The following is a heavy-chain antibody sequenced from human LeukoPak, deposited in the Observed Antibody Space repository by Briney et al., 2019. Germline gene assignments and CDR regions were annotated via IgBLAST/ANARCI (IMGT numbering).Heavy chain of an antibody. D-gene: IGHD6-13*01. V-gene: IGHV3-74*01. Sequence: GGSLRLSCAASGFTFSSYWMHWVRQAPGKGLVWVSRINSDGSSTSYADSVKGRFTISKDNAKNTLYLQMNSLRAEDTAVYYCARDGAIAPDAFDIWGQGTMVTVSS. CDR3: ARDGAIAPDAFDI. CDR2: INSDGSST. J-gene: IGHJ3*02. CDR1: GFTFSSYW.